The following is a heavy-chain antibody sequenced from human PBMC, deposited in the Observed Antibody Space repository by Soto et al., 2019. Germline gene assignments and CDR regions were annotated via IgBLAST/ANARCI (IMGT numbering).Heavy chain of an antibody. CDR3: ARDPLEGHWFAP. CDR2: IYHSGST. J-gene: IGHJ5*02. V-gene: IGHV4-30-2*01. Sequence: QLQLQESGSGLVKPSQTLSLTCAVSGGSISSGGYSWNWIRQPLGKGLEWIGYIYHSGSTYYNPSPKGRVTRSVDNSHTQFPLKLPSVTAPDTAVYDCARDPLEGHWFAPWGQGTLVTVSS. CDR1: GGSISSGGYS.